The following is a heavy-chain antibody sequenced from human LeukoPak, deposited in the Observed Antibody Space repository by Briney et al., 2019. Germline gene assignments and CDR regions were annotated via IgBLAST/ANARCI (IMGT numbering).Heavy chain of an antibody. CDR2: IYYSGST. CDR3: ARGTPEDYRDSWFDP. CDR1: GGSISSYY. J-gene: IGHJ5*02. Sequence: SETLSLTCTVSGGSISSYYWSWIRQPPGKGLEWIGYIYYSGSTNYNPSLKSRVTISVDTSKNQFSLKLSSVTAADTAVYYCARGTPEDYRDSWFDPWGQGTLVTVSS. D-gene: IGHD4-11*01. V-gene: IGHV4-59*01.